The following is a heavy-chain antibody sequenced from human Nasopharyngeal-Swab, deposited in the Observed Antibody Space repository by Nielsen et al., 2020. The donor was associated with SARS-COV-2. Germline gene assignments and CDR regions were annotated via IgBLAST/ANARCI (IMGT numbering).Heavy chain of an antibody. CDR1: GFTFSNYA. Sequence: GGSLRLSCTASGFTFSNYAVSWVRQAPGKGLEWVSSISGTGSSTYYADSVRGRFTISRDNSKNTLYLQMSSLRAEDTAIYYCAKDLGVESPLWFDYWGQGTLLTVSS. D-gene: IGHD4-23*01. CDR2: ISGTGSST. J-gene: IGHJ4*02. CDR3: AKDLGVESPLWFDY. V-gene: IGHV3-23*01.